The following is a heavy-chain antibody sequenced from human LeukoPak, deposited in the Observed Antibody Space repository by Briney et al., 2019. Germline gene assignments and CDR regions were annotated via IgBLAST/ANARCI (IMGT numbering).Heavy chain of an antibody. Sequence: SETLSLTCTVSGGSISSYYWSWIRQPPGKGLEWIGYIYYSGSTNYSPSLKSRVTISVDTSKNQFSLKLSSVTAADTAVYYCARSLRGNGMDVWGQGTTVTVSS. D-gene: IGHD4-17*01. CDR1: GGSISSYY. CDR2: IYYSGST. V-gene: IGHV4-59*01. CDR3: ARSLRGNGMDV. J-gene: IGHJ6*02.